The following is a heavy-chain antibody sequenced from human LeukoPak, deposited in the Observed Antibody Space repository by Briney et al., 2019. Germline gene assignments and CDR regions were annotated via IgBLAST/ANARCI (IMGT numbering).Heavy chain of an antibody. CDR2: ISYDGNIK. CDR3: AKDGVVGARRNYMDV. D-gene: IGHD1-26*01. V-gene: IGHV3-30*04. CDR1: GFTLSSHA. J-gene: IGHJ6*03. Sequence: GRSLRLSCAASGFTLSSHAIHWVRQAPGKGLEWVALISYDGNIKYYADSVKGRFTISRDNAKNSLYLQMNSLRAEDTAVYYCAKDGVVGARRNYMDVWGKGTTVSVSS.